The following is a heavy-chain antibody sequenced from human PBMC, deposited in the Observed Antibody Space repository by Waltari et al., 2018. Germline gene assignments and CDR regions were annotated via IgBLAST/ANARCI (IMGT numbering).Heavy chain of an antibody. D-gene: IGHD6-19*01. Sequence: QVQLVQSGAEVKKPGSSVKVSCKASGGPFSSYAISWVRQAPGQGLEWMGGIIPIFGTANYAQKFQGRVTITADKSTSTAYMELSSLRSEDTAVYYCARPRSGYSSGWYGDYFDYWGQGTLVTVSS. J-gene: IGHJ4*02. V-gene: IGHV1-69*14. CDR2: IIPIFGTA. CDR3: ARPRSGYSSGWYGDYFDY. CDR1: GGPFSSYA.